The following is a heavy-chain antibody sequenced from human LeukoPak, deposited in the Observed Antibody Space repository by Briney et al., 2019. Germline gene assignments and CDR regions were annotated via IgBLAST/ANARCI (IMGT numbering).Heavy chain of an antibody. D-gene: IGHD1-7*01. CDR1: GFTFSTYS. J-gene: IGHJ4*02. CDR2: ISSSSSYI. Sequence: PGRSLRLSCAASGFTFSTYSMNWVRQAPGKGLEWVSSISSSSSYIYYADSVKGRFTISRDNAKNSLYLQMNSLRAEDTAVYYCARTTGTTRGTDYWGQGTLVTVSS. CDR3: ARTTGTTRGTDY. V-gene: IGHV3-21*01.